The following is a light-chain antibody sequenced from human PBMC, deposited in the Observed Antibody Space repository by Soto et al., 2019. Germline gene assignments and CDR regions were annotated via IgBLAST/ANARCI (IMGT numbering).Light chain of an antibody. J-gene: IGKJ4*01. Sequence: DIQMTQSPSTLSASVGDRVTISFRASQSVRSWLAWYQQKPGRAPKFLIYDASSLESGVPSRFSGSGSGTEFTLTISNLQPDDFATYYCQQLSSYPSTFGGGTKVDIK. CDR2: DAS. CDR3: QQLSSYPST. V-gene: IGKV1-5*01. CDR1: QSVRSW.